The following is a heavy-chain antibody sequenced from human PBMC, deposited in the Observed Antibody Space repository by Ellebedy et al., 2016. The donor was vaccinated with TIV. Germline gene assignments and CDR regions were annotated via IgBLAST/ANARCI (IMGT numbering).Heavy chain of an antibody. D-gene: IGHD1-1*01. Sequence: GESLKISXAASGFTFSDYYMSWIRQAPGKGLEWVSAISGSGGSTYYADSVKGRFTISRDNSKNTLYLQMNSLRAEDTAVYYCAKDQVPPDAFDIWGQGTMVTVSS. V-gene: IGHV3-23*01. CDR1: GFTFSDYY. J-gene: IGHJ3*02. CDR3: AKDQVPPDAFDI. CDR2: ISGSGGST.